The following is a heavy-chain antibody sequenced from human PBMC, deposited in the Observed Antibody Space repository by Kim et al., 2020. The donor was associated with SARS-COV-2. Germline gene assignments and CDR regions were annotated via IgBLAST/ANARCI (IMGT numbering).Heavy chain of an antibody. Sequence: SETLSLTCTVSGGSISSYYWSWIRQPPGKGLEWIGYIYYSGSTNYNPSLKSRVTISVDTSKNQFSLKLSSVTAADTAVYYCAREGEGTNFDYWGQGTLVTVSS. D-gene: IGHD1-26*01. V-gene: IGHV4-59*01. CDR2: IYYSGST. CDR1: GGSISSYY. CDR3: AREGEGTNFDY. J-gene: IGHJ4*02.